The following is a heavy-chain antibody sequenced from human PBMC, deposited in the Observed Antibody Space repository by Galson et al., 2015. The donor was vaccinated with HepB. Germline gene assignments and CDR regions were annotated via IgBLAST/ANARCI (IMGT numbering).Heavy chain of an antibody. D-gene: IGHD3-22*01. J-gene: IGHJ4*02. CDR2: ISGSGGST. CDR1: GFTFSSYA. Sequence: SLRLSCAASGFTFSSYAMSWVRQAPGKGLEWVSAISGSGGSTYYADSVKGRFTISRDNSKNTLYLQMNSLRAEDTAVYYCAKTGYYDSSGYHREFDYWGQGTLVTVSS. V-gene: IGHV3-23*01. CDR3: AKTGYYDSSGYHREFDY.